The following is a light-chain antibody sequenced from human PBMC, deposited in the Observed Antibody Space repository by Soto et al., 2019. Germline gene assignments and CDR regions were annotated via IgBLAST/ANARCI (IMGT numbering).Light chain of an antibody. Sequence: QSVLTQPPSASGSPGQSVTISCTGTSSDVGGYNYVSWYQQHPGKAPKLIIYEVNKWPSGVPDRFSGSKSGNTASLTVSGLQAEGEADYYCSSYSGSNSVVFGGGTKLTVL. V-gene: IGLV2-8*01. J-gene: IGLJ2*01. CDR1: SSDVGGYNY. CDR2: EVN. CDR3: SSYSGSNSVV.